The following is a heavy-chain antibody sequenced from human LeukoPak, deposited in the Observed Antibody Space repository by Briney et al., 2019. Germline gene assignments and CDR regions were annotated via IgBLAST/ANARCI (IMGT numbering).Heavy chain of an antibody. CDR2: LSYDGKNV. V-gene: IGHV3-30*03. CDR1: GFTFSMNG. CDR3: ARDGVSSGWPLDF. J-gene: IGHJ4*02. D-gene: IGHD6-19*01. Sequence: SGRSLRLSCAASGFTFSMNGMHWVRQAPGKRPEWVAVLSYDGKNVGYADSVKGRFTISRDNSKNTLYLQMNSLRPGDTAVYYCARDGVSSGWPLDFWGQGTLVTVSS.